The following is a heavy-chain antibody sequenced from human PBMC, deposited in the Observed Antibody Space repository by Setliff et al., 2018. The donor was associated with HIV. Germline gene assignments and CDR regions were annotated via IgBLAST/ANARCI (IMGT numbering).Heavy chain of an antibody. CDR2: IYTNGST. V-gene: IGHV4-61*02. Sequence: SETLSLTCTVSGGSISRGNHFRTWIRQPAGKGLEWIGRIYTNGSTNYNPSLKSRATIAVDTSKNQFSLKLSSVTAADTAVYYCARSVVVVTVEWFDPWGQGTLVTVSS. CDR3: ARSVVVVTVEWFDP. D-gene: IGHD2-21*02. CDR1: GGSISRGNHF. J-gene: IGHJ5*02.